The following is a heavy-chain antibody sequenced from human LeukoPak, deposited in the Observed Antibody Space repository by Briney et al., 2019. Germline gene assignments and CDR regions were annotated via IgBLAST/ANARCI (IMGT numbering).Heavy chain of an antibody. J-gene: IGHJ4*02. D-gene: IGHD3-22*01. V-gene: IGHV3-21*01. CDR2: ISSSSSYI. Sequence: GGSLRLSCVASGFTFGKYWMSWVRQAPGKGLEWVSSISSSSSYIYYADSVKGRFTISRDNAKNSLHLQMNSLRAEDTAVYYCAKNYYDSSGLFDYWGQGTLVIVSS. CDR1: GFTFGKYW. CDR3: AKNYYDSSGLFDY.